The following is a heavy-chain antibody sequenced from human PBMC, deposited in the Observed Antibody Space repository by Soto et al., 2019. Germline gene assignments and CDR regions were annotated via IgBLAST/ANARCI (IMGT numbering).Heavy chain of an antibody. CDR2: IYPSDSDT. Sequence: GEPLRISWKGSGYNFAGYCIAWVRQMPGKGLELMGIIYPSDSDTRYRPSFQGQVTISADKSISSAYLQWSSLRASDTAMYYCARGGVSTRTFDYWGQGTPVTVSS. CDR1: GYNFAGYC. CDR3: ARGGVSTRTFDY. D-gene: IGHD3-3*01. J-gene: IGHJ4*02. V-gene: IGHV5-51*01.